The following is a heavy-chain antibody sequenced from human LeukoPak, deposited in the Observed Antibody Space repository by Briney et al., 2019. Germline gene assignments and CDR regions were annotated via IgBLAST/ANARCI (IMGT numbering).Heavy chain of an antibody. D-gene: IGHD6-13*01. V-gene: IGHV1-18*01. CDR3: ARASTRAAATGYDP. CDR2: ISANNGET. CDR1: GYIFTNYG. Sequence: ASVKVSCRASGYIFTNYGITWARQAPGQGLEWMSWISANNGETNFAQKFQGRVTMMTDSSTSTAYMELRSLTSDDTAVYYCARASTRAAATGYDPWGQGSLVTVSS. J-gene: IGHJ5*02.